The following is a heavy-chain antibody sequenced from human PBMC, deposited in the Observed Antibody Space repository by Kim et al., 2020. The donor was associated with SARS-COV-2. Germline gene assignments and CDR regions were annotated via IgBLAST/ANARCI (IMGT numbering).Heavy chain of an antibody. J-gene: IGHJ4*02. D-gene: IGHD6-19*01. Sequence: GGSLRLSCAASGLTFSTYWIHWVRQAPGKGLVWVSRINSDGTTTNYADSVKGRFTISRDNAKNTFYLQMNSLRAEDTAVYYCASILSGLGEYWGQGTLVTVSS. CDR1: GLTFSTYW. CDR2: INSDGTTT. CDR3: ASILSGLGEY. V-gene: IGHV3-74*01.